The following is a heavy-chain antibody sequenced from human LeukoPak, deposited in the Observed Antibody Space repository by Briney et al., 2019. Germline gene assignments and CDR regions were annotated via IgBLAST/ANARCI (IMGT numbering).Heavy chain of an antibody. J-gene: IGHJ6*03. CDR1: GFTFSSYS. CDR3: AREGRDYYMDV. CDR2: ISSSGSTI. D-gene: IGHD3-10*01. Sequence: GGSLRLSCAASGFTFSSYSMNWVRQAPGKGLEWVSYISSSGSTIYYADSVKGRFTISRDNAKNSLYLQMNSLRAEDTAVYYCAREGRDYYMDVWGKGTTVTVSS. V-gene: IGHV3-48*04.